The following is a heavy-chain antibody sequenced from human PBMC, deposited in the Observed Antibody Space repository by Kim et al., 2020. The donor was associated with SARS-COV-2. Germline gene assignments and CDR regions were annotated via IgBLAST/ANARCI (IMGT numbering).Heavy chain of an antibody. D-gene: IGHD6-19*01. CDR2: IYYSGST. V-gene: IGHV4-39*01. CDR3: ARRGRGGSSGWYYFDY. Sequence: SETLSLTCTVSGGSISSSSYYWGWIRQPPGKGREWIGSIYYSGSTYYNPSLKSRVTISVDTSKNQFSLKLSSVTAADTAVYYCARRGRGGSSGWYYFDYWGPGTLVTVSS. CDR1: GGSISSSSYY. J-gene: IGHJ4*02.